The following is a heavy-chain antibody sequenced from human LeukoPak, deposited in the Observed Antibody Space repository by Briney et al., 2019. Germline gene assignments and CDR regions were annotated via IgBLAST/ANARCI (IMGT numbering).Heavy chain of an antibody. CDR1: GGSISSGGYY. J-gene: IGHJ4*02. V-gene: IGHV4-30-2*01. CDR3: ASNYHGSGSGDAEN. CDR2: IYHSGST. Sequence: KSSETLSLTCTVSGGSISSGGYYWSWIRQPPGKGLEWIGYIYHSGSTNYNPSLKSRVTISVDKSKNQFSLKLSSVTAADTAVYYCASNYHGSGSGDAENWGQGTLVTVSS. D-gene: IGHD3-10*01.